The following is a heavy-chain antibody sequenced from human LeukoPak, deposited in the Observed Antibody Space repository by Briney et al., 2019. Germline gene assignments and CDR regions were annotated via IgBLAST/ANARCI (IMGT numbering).Heavy chain of an antibody. D-gene: IGHD6-19*01. J-gene: IGHJ4*02. V-gene: IGHV3-53*01. Sequence: GGSLRLSCAASGFTVSSNYMSWVRQAPGKGLEWVSVIYSGGSTYYADSVKGRFTISRDNSKNTLYLQMNSLRAEDTAVYYCAINGRGQWLASDYWGQGTLVTVSS. CDR1: GFTVSSNY. CDR3: AINGRGQWLASDY. CDR2: IYSGGST.